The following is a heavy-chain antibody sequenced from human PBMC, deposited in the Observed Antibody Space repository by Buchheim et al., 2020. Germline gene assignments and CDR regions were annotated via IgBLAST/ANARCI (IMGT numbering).Heavy chain of an antibody. CDR3: TGPSSVRY. J-gene: IGHJ4*02. V-gene: IGHV3-15*07. CDR1: GFTFSNAW. D-gene: IGHD3-10*01. Sequence: EVQLVESGGGLVKPGGSLRLSCAASGFTFSNAWMNWVRQAPGKGLEWVGRIKSKTDGGITDYAAPVKGRFTISRDDSKNTLYLQMNSLKTEDTTVYYCTGPSSVRYWGQGTL. CDR2: IKSKTDGGIT.